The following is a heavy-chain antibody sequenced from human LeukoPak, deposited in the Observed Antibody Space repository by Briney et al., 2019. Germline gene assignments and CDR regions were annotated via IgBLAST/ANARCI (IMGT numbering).Heavy chain of an antibody. CDR3: AKGTLGSCSGAACYEFDN. D-gene: IGHD2-2*01. V-gene: IGHV3-23*01. CDR1: GFTFSSNG. CDR2: ISGRADST. J-gene: IGHJ4*02. Sequence: GGSLRLSCAASGFTFSSNGMSWARQAPGKGLEWVSGISGRADSTYYADSVKGRITISRDNSKNTLYLQMNSLRADDTALYYCAKGTLGSCSGAACYEFDNWGQGTLVTVSS.